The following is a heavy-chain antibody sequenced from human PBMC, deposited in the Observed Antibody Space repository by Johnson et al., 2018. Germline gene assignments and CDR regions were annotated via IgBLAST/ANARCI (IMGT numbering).Heavy chain of an antibody. CDR3: ARGPGYWSGGSCYWAYFQD. Sequence: QVQLVESGAEVKKPGSSVKVSCKASGGTFSSYTISWVRQAPGQGLEWMGRIIPILGIANYTQKFQGRVTITADKSTSTAYMELSSLRSEETARYYCARGPGYWSGGSCYWAYFQDWGQGTLVTVSS. CDR2: IIPILGIA. D-gene: IGHD2-15*01. V-gene: IGHV1-69*09. J-gene: IGHJ1*01. CDR1: GGTFSSYT.